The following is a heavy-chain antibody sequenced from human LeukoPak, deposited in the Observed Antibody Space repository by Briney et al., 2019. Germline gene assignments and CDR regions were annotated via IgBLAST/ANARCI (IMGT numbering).Heavy chain of an antibody. CDR3: ARNVGSSGWFDY. Sequence: SETLSLTCTVSGGSISSYYGSWIRQPPGKGLEWIGYIYYTGSTNYNPSLKSRVTISVDTSKNQFSLKLNSVTARDTAVYYCARNVGSSGWFDYWGQGTLVTVSS. CDR2: IYYTGST. V-gene: IGHV4-59*01. D-gene: IGHD6-19*01. CDR1: GGSISSYY. J-gene: IGHJ4*02.